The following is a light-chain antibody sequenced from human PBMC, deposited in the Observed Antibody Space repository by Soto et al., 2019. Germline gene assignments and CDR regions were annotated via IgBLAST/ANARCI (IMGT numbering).Light chain of an antibody. CDR2: GAS. CDR1: QSVSSN. CDR3: QQYGSSPPT. V-gene: IGKV3-20*01. Sequence: EIVMTQSPATLSVSPGERATLSCRASQSVSSNLAWYQRKPGQAPRLLIYGASSRATDIPNRFSGSGSGTDFTLTITRLKAEDFAVYYCQQYGSSPPTFGQGTKVEIK. J-gene: IGKJ1*01.